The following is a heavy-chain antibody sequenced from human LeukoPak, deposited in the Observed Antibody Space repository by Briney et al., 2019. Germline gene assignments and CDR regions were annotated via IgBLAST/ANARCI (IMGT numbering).Heavy chain of an antibody. CDR2: ISGSGGIT. J-gene: IGHJ4*02. Sequence: GGSLRLSCAASGFTFSSYAMSCVRQAPGKGLEWFSAISGSGGITYYADSVKGRFTISRDNSKNTRYLQMNSLRAEHTAVYYCAKDLRGSLRDYWGQGTLVTVSS. V-gene: IGHV3-23*01. CDR3: AKDLRGSLRDY. CDR1: GFTFSSYA. D-gene: IGHD3-10*01.